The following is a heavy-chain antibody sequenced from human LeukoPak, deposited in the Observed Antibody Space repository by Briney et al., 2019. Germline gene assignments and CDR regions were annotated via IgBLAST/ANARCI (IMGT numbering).Heavy chain of an antibody. D-gene: IGHD4-17*01. CDR2: IYPGDSDT. CDR3: ARRDGDSTVADY. CDR1: GYSFPSYW. Sequence: GESLQISCKGSGYSFPSYWIGWVRQVPGKGLEWMGIIYPGDSDTTYSPSFQGQVTISADKSISTAYLQWSSLKAPDTAMYYCARRDGDSTVADYWGQGTLVTVSS. J-gene: IGHJ4*02. V-gene: IGHV5-51*01.